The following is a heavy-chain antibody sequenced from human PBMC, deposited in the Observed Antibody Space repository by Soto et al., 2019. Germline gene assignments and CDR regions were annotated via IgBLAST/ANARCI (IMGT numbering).Heavy chain of an antibody. CDR3: ASRSQPDLIDY. D-gene: IGHD6-13*01. Sequence: ASETLSLTCAVSGGSISSGGYSWSWIRQPPGKGLEWIGYIYHSGSTYYNPSVKSRVTISVDRSKNQSSLKLSSVTAADTAVYYCASRSQPDLIDYWGQGTLVTVSS. CDR2: IYHSGST. V-gene: IGHV4-30-2*01. CDR1: GGSISSGGYS. J-gene: IGHJ4*02.